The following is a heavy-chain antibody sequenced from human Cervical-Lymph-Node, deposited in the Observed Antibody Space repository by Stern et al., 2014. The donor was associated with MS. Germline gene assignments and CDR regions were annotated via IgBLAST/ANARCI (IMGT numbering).Heavy chain of an antibody. D-gene: IGHD5-12*01. Sequence: VQLVQSGAEVKKPGESLKISCKGSGFSFTGYWIGRGRQMPGKGLEWMGMIYPGDSDTRYSPSFQGQVTMSVDKSISTAYLQWISLKASDTAMYYCARWEVAADYWGQGTLVTVSS. CDR3: ARWEVAADY. CDR2: IYPGDSDT. J-gene: IGHJ4*02. CDR1: GFSFTGYW. V-gene: IGHV5-51*03.